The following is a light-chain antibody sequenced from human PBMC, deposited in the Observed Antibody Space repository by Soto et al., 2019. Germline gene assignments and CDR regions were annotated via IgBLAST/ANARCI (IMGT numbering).Light chain of an antibody. Sequence: EVVLTQSPATLSLSPGERATLSCRASENVRTFVDWYQQKPGQAPRLLIHGATTRATGIPARFSGSGSGTEFTLTISSLQAEDVAVYYCQQYYGTPVTFGGGTKVDIK. J-gene: IGKJ4*01. CDR3: QQYYGTPVT. CDR1: ENVRTF. V-gene: IGKV3-15*01. CDR2: GAT.